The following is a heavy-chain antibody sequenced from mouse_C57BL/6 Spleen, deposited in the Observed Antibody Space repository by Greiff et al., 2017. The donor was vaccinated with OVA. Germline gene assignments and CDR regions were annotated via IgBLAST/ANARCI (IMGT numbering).Heavy chain of an antibody. V-gene: IGHV1-66*01. CDR3: ARGYDGYWYFDV. CDR2: IYPGSGNT. J-gene: IGHJ1*03. CDR1: GYSFTSYY. Sequence: QVQLQQSGPELVKPGASVKISCKASGYSFTSYYIHWVKQRPGQGLEWIGWIYPGSGNTKYNEKFKGKATLTADTSSITAYMQLSSLTSDDSAVYYCARGYDGYWYFDVWGTGTTVTVSS. D-gene: IGHD2-3*01.